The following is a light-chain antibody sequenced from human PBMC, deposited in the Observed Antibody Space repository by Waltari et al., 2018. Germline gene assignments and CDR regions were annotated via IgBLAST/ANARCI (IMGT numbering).Light chain of an antibody. Sequence: IQLTQSPSSLSASVGDKVTITCRASEGISTYLAWYQQQPGKAPKLLIYGASTLQSGVPSRFSGSGSGTEFTLTISSLQSEDFAFYYCQQYNNWPPLTFGGGTKVEIK. CDR2: GAS. CDR3: QQYNNWPPLT. J-gene: IGKJ4*01. CDR1: EGISTY. V-gene: IGKV1-9*01.